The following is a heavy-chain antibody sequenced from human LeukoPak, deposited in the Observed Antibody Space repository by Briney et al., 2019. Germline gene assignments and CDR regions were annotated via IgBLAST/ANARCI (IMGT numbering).Heavy chain of an antibody. Sequence: SETLSLTCAVYVGSFRAYYWSWIRQPPGKGLEWIGEINHSGSANYNPSLKSRVTISLDKSKNQFSLKLSSVTAADTAVYYCARLKLWFGELVGFDPWGQGTLVTVSS. CDR2: INHSGSA. CDR3: ARLKLWFGELVGFDP. D-gene: IGHD3-10*01. J-gene: IGHJ5*02. V-gene: IGHV4-34*01. CDR1: VGSFRAYY.